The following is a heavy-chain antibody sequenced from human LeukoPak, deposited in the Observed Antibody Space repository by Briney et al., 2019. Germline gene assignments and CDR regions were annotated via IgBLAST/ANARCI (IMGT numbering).Heavy chain of an antibody. V-gene: IGHV4-39*07. J-gene: IGHJ5*02. CDR2: IYYSGST. CDR3: ARTSASDPGYSSDSSGIWLDP. CDR1: GGSISSSSYY. D-gene: IGHD6-19*01. Sequence: TPSETLSLTCTVSGGSISSSSYYWGWIRQPPGKGLEWIGTIYYSGSTYYNPSLRSRVTISVDTSKNQFSLKLSSVTAADTAVYFCARTSASDPGYSSDSSGIWLDPWGLGTLVTVSS.